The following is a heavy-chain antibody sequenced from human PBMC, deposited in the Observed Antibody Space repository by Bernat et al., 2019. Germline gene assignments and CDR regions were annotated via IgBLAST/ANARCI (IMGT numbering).Heavy chain of an antibody. CDR3: ARLGVTIFGVAYEDY. J-gene: IGHJ4*02. Sequence: QVQLVQSGAEVKKPGTSVKVSCKASGYTFTSYAMHWVRQAPGQRLEWMGWINAGNGNTKYSQKFQGRVTITRDTSASTAYMELRSLRSDDTAVYYCARLGVTIFGVAYEDYWGQGTLVTVSS. V-gene: IGHV1-3*01. CDR1: GYTFTSYA. CDR2: INAGNGNT. D-gene: IGHD3-3*01.